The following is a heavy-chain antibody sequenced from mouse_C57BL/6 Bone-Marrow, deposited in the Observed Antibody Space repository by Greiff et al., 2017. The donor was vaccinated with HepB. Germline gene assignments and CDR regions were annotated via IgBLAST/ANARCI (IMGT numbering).Heavy chain of an antibody. CDR1: GYTFTSYT. CDR2: INPSSGYT. D-gene: IGHD3-3*01. J-gene: IGHJ3*01. Sequence: VKLVESGAELARPGASVKMSCKASGYTFTSYTMHWVKQRPGQGLEWIGYINPSSGYTNYNQKFKEKATLTADKSSSTAYMQLSSSTSEDSAVYYCARRGLGPFAYGGQGTLVTVSA. CDR3: ARRGLGPFAY. V-gene: IGHV1-4*01.